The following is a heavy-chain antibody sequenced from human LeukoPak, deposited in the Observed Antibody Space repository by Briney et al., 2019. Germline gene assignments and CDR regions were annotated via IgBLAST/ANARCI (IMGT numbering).Heavy chain of an antibody. J-gene: IGHJ4*02. D-gene: IGHD2-2*01. Sequence: GGSLRLSCAASGFTFSGSAMHWVRQASGKGLEWVSSISSSGSYIYYADSMKGRFTISRDNAKNSLYLQMNSLRAEDTAVYYCASSYQPGRQGGQYYFDYWGQGTLVTVSS. V-gene: IGHV3-21*01. CDR3: ASSYQPGRQGGQYYFDY. CDR2: ISSSGSYI. CDR1: GFTFSGSA.